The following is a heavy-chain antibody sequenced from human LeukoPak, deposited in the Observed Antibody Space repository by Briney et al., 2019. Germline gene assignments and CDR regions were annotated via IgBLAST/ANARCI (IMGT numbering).Heavy chain of an antibody. V-gene: IGHV1-69*13. D-gene: IGHD2-15*01. CDR3: ARVPGYCSGGSCFKRRDYYYYMDV. Sequence: GASVKVSCKASGGTFSSYAISWVRQAPGQGLEWMGGIIPIFGTANYAQKFQGRVTITADESTSTAYMELSSLRSEDTAVYYCARVPGYCSGGSCFKRRDYYYYMDVWGKGTTVTISS. J-gene: IGHJ6*03. CDR1: GGTFSSYA. CDR2: IIPIFGTA.